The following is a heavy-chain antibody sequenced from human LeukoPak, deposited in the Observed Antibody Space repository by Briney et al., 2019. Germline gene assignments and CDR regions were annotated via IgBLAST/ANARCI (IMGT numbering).Heavy chain of an antibody. CDR2: ISAYNGNT. D-gene: IGHD6-6*01. V-gene: IGHV1-18*01. CDR3: ARDDDVHLPYSSSSYYYYYMDV. J-gene: IGHJ6*03. Sequence: ASVKVSCKASGYTFTSYGISWVRQAPGQGLEWMGWISAYNGNTNYAQKLQGRVTMTTDTSTSTAYMELRSLRSDDTAVYYCARDDDVHLPYSSSSYYYYYMDVWGKGTTVTVSS. CDR1: GYTFTSYG.